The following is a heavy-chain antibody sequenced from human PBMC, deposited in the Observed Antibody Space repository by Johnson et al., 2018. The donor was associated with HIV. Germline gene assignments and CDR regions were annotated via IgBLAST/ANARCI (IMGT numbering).Heavy chain of an antibody. V-gene: IGHV3-30-3*01. CDR3: ACADIGGNPDAFDI. D-gene: IGHD4-23*01. Sequence: QVQLVESGGGVVQPGRSLRLSCAASGFTFSSYAMHWVRQAPGKGLEWVAVISYDGSNKYYADSVKGRFTISRDNSKNTLYLQMNSLRAEDTAVYYCACADIGGNPDAFDIWGQGTMVTVSS. CDR1: GFTFSSYA. J-gene: IGHJ3*02. CDR2: ISYDGSNK.